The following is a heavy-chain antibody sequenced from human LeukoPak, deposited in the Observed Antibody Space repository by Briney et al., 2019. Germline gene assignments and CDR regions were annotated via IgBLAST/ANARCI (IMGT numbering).Heavy chain of an antibody. Sequence: SGPTLVKPTQTLTLTCTFSGFSLSTGGEGVGWIRQPPGKALEWLGFIYWDDDKRYTPSLKDRLTITKDSSKSQVVLTMTDMDPVDTATYYCAHGPYTSSWTNFDYWGQGTLVTVSS. D-gene: IGHD6-13*01. CDR2: IYWDDDK. CDR1: GFSLSTGGEG. CDR3: AHGPYTSSWTNFDY. J-gene: IGHJ4*02. V-gene: IGHV2-5*02.